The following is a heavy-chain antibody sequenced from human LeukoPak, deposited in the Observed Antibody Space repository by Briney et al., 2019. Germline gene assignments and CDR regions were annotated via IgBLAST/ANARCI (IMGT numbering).Heavy chain of an antibody. D-gene: IGHD3-10*01. CDR1: GFTFSSYE. J-gene: IGHJ4*02. CDR2: ISSSGSTI. Sequence: GGSLRLSCAASGFTFSSYEMNWVRQAPGKGLEWVSYISSSGSTIYYADSVKGRFTISRDNAKNSLYLQMNSLRAEDTAVYYCARRKVRWLFDYWGQGTLVTVSS. V-gene: IGHV3-48*03. CDR3: ARRKVRWLFDY.